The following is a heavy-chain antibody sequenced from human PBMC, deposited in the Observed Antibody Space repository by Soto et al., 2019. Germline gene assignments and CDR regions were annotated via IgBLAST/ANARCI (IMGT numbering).Heavy chain of an antibody. CDR1: GGSFSGYY. Sequence: SETLSLTCAVYGGSFSGYYWSWIRQPPGKGLEWIGEINHSGSTNYNPSLKSRVTISVDTSKNQFSLKLSSVTAADTAVYYCARGLIRKNWFDPWGQGTLVTV. CDR2: INHSGST. V-gene: IGHV4-34*01. D-gene: IGHD2-21*01. J-gene: IGHJ5*02. CDR3: ARGLIRKNWFDP.